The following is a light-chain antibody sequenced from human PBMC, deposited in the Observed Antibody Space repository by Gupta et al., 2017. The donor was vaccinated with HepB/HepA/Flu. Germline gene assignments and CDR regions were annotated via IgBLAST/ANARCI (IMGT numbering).Light chain of an antibody. CDR2: AAS. Sequence: GYRDTITCRASQGSSNYSDWYQQKPGKNPKLLIFAASTLQSGVPSRFSGSGFGTDFTLTIPSLQPEDVATYYCQKYDSAPWTFGQGTKVEIK. J-gene: IGKJ1*01. V-gene: IGKV1-27*01. CDR1: QGSSNY. CDR3: QKYDSAPWT.